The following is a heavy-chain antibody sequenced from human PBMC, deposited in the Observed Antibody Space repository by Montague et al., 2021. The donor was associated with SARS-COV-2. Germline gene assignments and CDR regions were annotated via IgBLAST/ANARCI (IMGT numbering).Heavy chain of an antibody. CDR3: ARAQNTCFIANCVNYFDV. CDR2: VHYTGST. D-gene: IGHD1-1*01. Sequence: TLSLTCEVSGGSMSGYYWTWIRQSPGKGLEWIGYVHYTGSTKYNPSLKTRVSLSLDTPKNHFSLHLSSVTAADTAIYFCARAQNTCFIANCVNYFDVWGLGALVTVSS. CDR1: GGSMSGYY. V-gene: IGHV4-59*01. J-gene: IGHJ4*02.